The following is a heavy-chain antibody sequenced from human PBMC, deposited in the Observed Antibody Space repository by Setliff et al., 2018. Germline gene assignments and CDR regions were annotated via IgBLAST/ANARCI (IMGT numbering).Heavy chain of an antibody. Sequence: ASVKVSCKASGYTFTSSGISWVRQAPGQGLEWMGWINTNTGNPTYAQGFTGRFVFSLDTSVSTTYLQISSLKAEDSAVYYCGRASRFGTIVYRGDYYMDVWGKGTTVTVSS. CDR3: GRASRFGTIVYRGDYYMDV. V-gene: IGHV7-4-1*02. J-gene: IGHJ6*03. D-gene: IGHD3-10*01. CDR1: GYTFTSSG. CDR2: INTNTGNP.